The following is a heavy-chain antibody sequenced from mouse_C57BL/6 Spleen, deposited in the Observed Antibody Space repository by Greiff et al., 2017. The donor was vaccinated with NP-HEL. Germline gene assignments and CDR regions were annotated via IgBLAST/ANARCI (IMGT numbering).Heavy chain of an antibody. CDR1: GYTFTDYY. CDR3: ARQEAIYYGKTFAY. CDR2: INPNNGGT. D-gene: IGHD2-1*01. V-gene: IGHV1-26*01. Sequence: EVQLQQSGPELVKPGASVKISCKASGYTFTDYYMNWVKQSHGKSLEWIGDINPNNGGTSYNQKFKGKATLTVDKSSSTAYMELRSLTSEDSAVYYCARQEAIYYGKTFAYWGQGTLVTVSA. J-gene: IGHJ3*01.